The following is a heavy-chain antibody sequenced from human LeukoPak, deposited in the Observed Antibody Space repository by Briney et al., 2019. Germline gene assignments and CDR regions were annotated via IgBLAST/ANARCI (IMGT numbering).Heavy chain of an antibody. CDR1: GGSISGYY. Sequence: PSETLSLTCAVYGGSISGYYCGWIRKPPGKGLEWIGEIKHSGSTNYNPSLKSRVTISVDTSKNQFSLKLSSVTAADTAVYYCARERGSGLLANWFDPWGQGTLVTVSS. CDR2: IKHSGST. J-gene: IGHJ5*02. D-gene: IGHD3-22*01. V-gene: IGHV4-34*01. CDR3: ARERGSGLLANWFDP.